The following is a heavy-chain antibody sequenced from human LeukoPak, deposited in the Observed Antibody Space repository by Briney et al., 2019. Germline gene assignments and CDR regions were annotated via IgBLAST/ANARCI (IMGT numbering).Heavy chain of an antibody. D-gene: IGHD2-21*01. Sequence: GVSLRLSCAASGFTFSSYAMSWVRQAPGKGLEWVSAISGSGGSTYYADSVKGRFTISRDNSKNTLYLQMNSLRAEDTAVYYCAKDRSLVVVIAILFDYWGQGTLVTVSS. V-gene: IGHV3-23*01. CDR3: AKDRSLVVVIAILFDY. CDR1: GFTFSSYA. CDR2: ISGSGGST. J-gene: IGHJ4*02.